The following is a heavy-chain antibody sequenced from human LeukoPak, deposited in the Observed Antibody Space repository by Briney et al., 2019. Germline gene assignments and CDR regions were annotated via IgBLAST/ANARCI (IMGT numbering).Heavy chain of an antibody. CDR1: GFTFSDSA. CDR2: IRSKGNNYAT. D-gene: IGHD3-22*01. Sequence: GGSLRLSCAASGFTFSDSAIHWVRQASGKGLEWVGRIRSKGNNYATASAASVKGRFTIPRDDLKNTTYLQMSSLKTEDTAVYYCTRDYDNSGYYAFDIWGQGTMVTVSS. V-gene: IGHV3-73*01. CDR3: TRDYDNSGYYAFDI. J-gene: IGHJ3*02.